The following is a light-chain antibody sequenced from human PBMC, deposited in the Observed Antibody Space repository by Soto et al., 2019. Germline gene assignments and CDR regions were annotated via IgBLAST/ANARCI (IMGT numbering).Light chain of an antibody. CDR2: DVS. Sequence: QSALTQPPSASGSPGQSVTISCTGTSSDVGGYDYVSWYQQQSGKAPKLIIYDVSNRPSVVPDRFSGSKSGNTASLTGSGLQAEDEADYYCSSYAVISTVIFGAGTKLTVL. CDR3: SSYAVISTVI. V-gene: IGLV2-8*01. J-gene: IGLJ2*01. CDR1: SSDVGGYDY.